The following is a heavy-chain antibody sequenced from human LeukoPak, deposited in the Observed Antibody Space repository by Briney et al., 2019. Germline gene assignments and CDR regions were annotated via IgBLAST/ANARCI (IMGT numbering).Heavy chain of an antibody. D-gene: IGHD1-26*01. Sequence: ASVKVSCKASGYTFTGYYMHWVRQAPGQGLEWMGWINPNSGGTNYAQEFQGRVTMTRDTSISTAYMELSRLRSDDTAVYYCARHRRSGSCLDPWGQGTLVTVSS. CDR2: INPNSGGT. V-gene: IGHV1-2*02. J-gene: IGHJ5*02. CDR1: GYTFTGYY. CDR3: ARHRRSGSCLDP.